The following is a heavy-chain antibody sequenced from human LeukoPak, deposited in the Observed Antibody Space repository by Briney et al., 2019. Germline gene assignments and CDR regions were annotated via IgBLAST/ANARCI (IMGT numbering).Heavy chain of an antibody. Sequence: PGGSLRLSCAASGFTFSSYDMHWVRQATGKGLEWVSAIGTAGDPYYPGSVKGRFTISRENAKNSLYLQMNSLRAGDRAVYYCARARGLGPFDLWGRGTLVTVSS. CDR2: IGTAGDP. D-gene: IGHD3-10*01. CDR3: ARARGLGPFDL. V-gene: IGHV3-13*05. J-gene: IGHJ2*01. CDR1: GFTFSSYD.